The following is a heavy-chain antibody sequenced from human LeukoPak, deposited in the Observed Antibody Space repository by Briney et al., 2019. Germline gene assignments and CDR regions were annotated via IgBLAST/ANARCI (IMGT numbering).Heavy chain of an antibody. CDR3: AKVAGGLLDV. CDR1: GLTFSSLA. J-gene: IGHJ6*04. D-gene: IGHD4-23*01. Sequence: GGSLRLSCAASGLTFSSLAMSWVRQAPGKGLEWVSGISGYGGNTYYVNSVRGRFTISRDNSKKTLYLQMNSLRAEDTAVYYCAKVAGGLLDVWGKGTTVTVSS. CDR2: ISGYGGNT. V-gene: IGHV3-23*01.